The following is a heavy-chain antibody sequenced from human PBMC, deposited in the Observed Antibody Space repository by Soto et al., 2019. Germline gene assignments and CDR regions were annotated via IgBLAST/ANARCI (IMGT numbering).Heavy chain of an antibody. CDR3: ARTRGTRAVDI. J-gene: IGHJ3*02. V-gene: IGHV4-59*01. Sequence: QVQLQESGPGLVKPSETLSLTCTVSGDSISSYYWSWIRQPPGKGLEWIGYIHYSGSTNYKPSLHSRVTISLDTSKNQFSLKLSSVTAADTAVYYCARTRGTRAVDIWGQGTMVTVSS. CDR2: IHYSGST. D-gene: IGHD3-10*01. CDR1: GDSISSYY.